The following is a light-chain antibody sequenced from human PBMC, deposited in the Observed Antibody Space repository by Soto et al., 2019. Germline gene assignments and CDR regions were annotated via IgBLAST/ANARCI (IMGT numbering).Light chain of an antibody. CDR1: QSISSY. CDR2: AAS. Sequence: DIQMTQSPSSLSASAGDRITIXXRASQSISSYLNWYQQKPGKAPKXMIYAASSLQSGVPSRFSGSGSGTDFTLTISSLQPEDFATYYCQQSYSTPFTFGPGTKVDIK. J-gene: IGKJ3*01. CDR3: QQSYSTPFT. V-gene: IGKV1-39*01.